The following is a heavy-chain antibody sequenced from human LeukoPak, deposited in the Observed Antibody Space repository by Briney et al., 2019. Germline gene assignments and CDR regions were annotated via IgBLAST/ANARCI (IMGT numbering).Heavy chain of an antibody. CDR3: AKDLTAYYYDSSGSLGFAFDI. J-gene: IGHJ3*02. Sequence: EGSLRLSCAASGFTFSNYGMNWVRQAPGKGLEWVSGISGSGGTYYADSVKGRFTISRDNAKNTLYLQMNSLRAEDTAVYYCAKDLTAYYYDSSGSLGFAFDIWGQGTMVTVSS. D-gene: IGHD3-22*01. V-gene: IGHV3-23*01. CDR2: ISGSGGT. CDR1: GFTFSNYG.